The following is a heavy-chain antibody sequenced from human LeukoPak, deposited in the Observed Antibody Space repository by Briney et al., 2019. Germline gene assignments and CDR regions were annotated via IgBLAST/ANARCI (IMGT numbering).Heavy chain of an antibody. D-gene: IGHD2-2*01. CDR1: GFTFSSYA. V-gene: IGHV3-30-3*02. CDR3: AKYPYDQLLFFDY. J-gene: IGHJ4*02. CDR2: ISYDGSNK. Sequence: GGSLRLSCAASGFTFSSYAMHWVRQAPGKGLEWVAVISYDGSNKYYADSVKGRFTISRDNSKNTLYLQMDSLRAEDTAVYYCAKYPYDQLLFFDYWGQGTLVIVSS.